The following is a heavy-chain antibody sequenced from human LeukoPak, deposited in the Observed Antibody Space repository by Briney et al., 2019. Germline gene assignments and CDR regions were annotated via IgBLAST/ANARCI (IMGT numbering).Heavy chain of an antibody. D-gene: IGHD2-2*01. CDR1: GFTFDDYA. Sequence: GGSLRLSCAASGFTFDDYAMHWVRQAPGKGLEWVSLISGDGGSTYYADSVKGRFTISRDNSKNSLYLQMNGLRTEDTALYYCAKDNRGGYCSSTSCYAWFDPWGQGTLVTVSS. CDR2: ISGDGGST. J-gene: IGHJ5*02. V-gene: IGHV3-43*02. CDR3: AKDNRGGYCSSTSCYAWFDP.